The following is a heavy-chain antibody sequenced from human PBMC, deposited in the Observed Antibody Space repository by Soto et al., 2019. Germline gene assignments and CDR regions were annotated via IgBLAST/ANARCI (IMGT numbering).Heavy chain of an antibody. CDR2: IYATGTT. V-gene: IGHV4-4*07. CDR3: VRDGTKTLRDCFDP. J-gene: IGHJ5*02. CDR1: GASISGYY. Sequence: PSETLSLTCTVSGASISGYYWSWIRKSAGKGLEWIGRIYATGTTDYNPSLKSRVMMSVDTSKKQFSLKFRSVTAADTAVYYCVRDGTKTLRDCFDPWGQGISVTVSS. D-gene: IGHD1-1*01.